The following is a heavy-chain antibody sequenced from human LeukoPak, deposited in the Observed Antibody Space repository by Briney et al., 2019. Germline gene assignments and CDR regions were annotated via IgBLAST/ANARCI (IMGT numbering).Heavy chain of an antibody. D-gene: IGHD2-2*01. CDR1: GYSFTSYW. J-gene: IGHJ6*02. V-gene: IGHV5-51*01. Sequence: GESLKISCKGSGYSFTSYWIGWVRQMPGKCLEWMGIIYPGDSDTRYSPSFQGQVTISADKSISTAYLQWSSLRASDTAIYYCARRGQEGPAASPYYYYSMDVWGQGTTVTVSS. CDR3: ARRGQEGPAASPYYYYSMDV. CDR2: IYPGDSDT.